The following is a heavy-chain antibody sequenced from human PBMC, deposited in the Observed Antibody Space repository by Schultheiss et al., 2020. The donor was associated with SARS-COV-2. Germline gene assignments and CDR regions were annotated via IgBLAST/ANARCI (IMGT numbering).Heavy chain of an antibody. Sequence: SETLSLTCTVSGGSISSYYWSWIRQPPGKGLEWIGYIYYSGSTNYNPSLKSRVTISVDKSKNQFSLKLSSVTAADTAVYYCATLYRHYYDSSGYGTATDWGQGTLVTVSS. CDR3: ATLYRHYYDSSGYGTATD. CDR1: GGSISSYY. J-gene: IGHJ4*02. D-gene: IGHD3-22*01. CDR2: IYYSGST. V-gene: IGHV4-59*12.